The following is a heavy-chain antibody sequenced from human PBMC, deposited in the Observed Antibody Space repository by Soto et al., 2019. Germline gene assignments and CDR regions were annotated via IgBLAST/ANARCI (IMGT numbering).Heavy chain of an antibody. Sequence: QVQLVQSGAEVKKPGASVKVSCKASGYTFTSYDINWVRQATGQGLEWMGWMNPNSGNTGYAQKFQGRVTMTRNTSISTAYMELSSLRSEDTAMYYCARDSSSWFSPFYYYYGMDVWGQGTTVTVSS. V-gene: IGHV1-8*01. D-gene: IGHD6-13*01. CDR3: ARDSSSWFSPFYYYYGMDV. CDR1: GYTFTSYD. J-gene: IGHJ6*02. CDR2: MNPNSGNT.